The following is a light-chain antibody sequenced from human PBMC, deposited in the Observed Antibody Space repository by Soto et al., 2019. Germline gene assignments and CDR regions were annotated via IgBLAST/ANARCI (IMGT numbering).Light chain of an antibody. CDR1: QSVLYSSNNKNY. V-gene: IGKV4-1*01. CDR2: WAS. J-gene: IGKJ1*01. CDR3: QQYYSTPRT. Sequence: DIVMTQSPDSLAVSLGERATINCKSSQSVLYSSNNKNYLAWYQQKLGQPPKLLIRWASTRESGVPDRFSGSGSGTDFTLTISNLQAEDVAVYYCQQYYSTPRTFGQGTKVEIK.